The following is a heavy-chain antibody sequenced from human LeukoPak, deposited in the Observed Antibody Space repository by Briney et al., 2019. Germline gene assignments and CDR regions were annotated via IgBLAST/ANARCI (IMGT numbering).Heavy chain of an antibody. V-gene: IGHV1-24*01. Sequence: ASVKVSCKVSGYTLTELSMHWVRQAPGKGLEWMGGFDPEDGETIYAQKFQGRVTMTEDTSTDTAYMELSSLRSEDTAVYYCATVMGHSYGLPFDYWGQGTLVTVSS. CDR3: ATVMGHSYGLPFDY. CDR1: GYTLTELS. J-gene: IGHJ4*02. CDR2: FDPEDGET. D-gene: IGHD5-18*01.